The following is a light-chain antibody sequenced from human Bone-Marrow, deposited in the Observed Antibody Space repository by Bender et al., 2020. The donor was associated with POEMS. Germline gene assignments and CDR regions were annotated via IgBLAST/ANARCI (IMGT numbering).Light chain of an antibody. CDR3: SSYTSSSTLV. V-gene: IGLV2-14*02. J-gene: IGLJ3*02. Sequence: QSALTQPASVSASPGQSITISCTGTNSDVGMYNLVSWYQQLPGKAPKLMIYEVSKRPSGVSNRFSGSKSGNTASLTISGLQADDEADYYCSSYTSSSTLVFGGGTKLTVL. CDR2: EVS. CDR1: NSDVGMYNL.